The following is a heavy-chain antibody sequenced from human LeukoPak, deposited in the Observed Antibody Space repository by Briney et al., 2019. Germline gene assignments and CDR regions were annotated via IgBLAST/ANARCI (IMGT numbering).Heavy chain of an antibody. V-gene: IGHV4-31*03. CDR1: GGSISGGGYY. Sequence: PSQTLSLTCTVSGGSISGGGYYWSWIRQHPGKGLEWIGYIYYSGSTYYNPSLKSRVTISVDTSKNQFSLKLSSVTAADTAVYYCARAGFWSGYYPYYFDYWGQGTLVTVSS. J-gene: IGHJ4*02. CDR2: IYYSGST. D-gene: IGHD3-3*01. CDR3: ARAGFWSGYYPYYFDY.